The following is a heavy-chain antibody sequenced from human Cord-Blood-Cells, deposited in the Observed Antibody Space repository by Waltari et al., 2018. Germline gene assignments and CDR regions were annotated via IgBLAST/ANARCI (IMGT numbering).Heavy chain of an antibody. D-gene: IGHD2-2*01. CDR2: INPIFGTA. CDR3: ARAGRRYCSSTSCYNWFDP. J-gene: IGHJ5*02. Sequence: QVQLVQSGAEVKKHGSSVKVSCKASGGTFSSYAISWVRQAPGQGVEWMGGINPIFGTANYAQNFQGRVTITADEATSTAYMELSSLRSEDTAVYYCARAGRRYCSSTSCYNWFDPWGQGTLVTVSS. V-gene: IGHV1-69*01. CDR1: GGTFSSYA.